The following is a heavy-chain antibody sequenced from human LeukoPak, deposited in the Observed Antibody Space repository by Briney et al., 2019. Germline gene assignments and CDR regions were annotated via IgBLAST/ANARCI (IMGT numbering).Heavy chain of an antibody. CDR2: ISSNGGST. V-gene: IGHV3-64*01. J-gene: IGHJ6*03. CDR3: ARAYYDFWSGYQGYYYYYMDV. D-gene: IGHD3-3*01. CDR1: GFTFSSYA. Sequence: GGSLRLSCAASGFTFSSYAMHWVRQAPGKGLEYVSAISSNGGSTYYANSVKGRFTISRDNSKNTLYLQMGSLRAEDMAVYYCARAYYDFWSGYQGYYYYYMDVWGKGTTVTVSS.